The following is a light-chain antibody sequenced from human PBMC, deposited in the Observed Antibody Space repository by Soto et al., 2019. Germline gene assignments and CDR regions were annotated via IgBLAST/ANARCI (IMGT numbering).Light chain of an antibody. V-gene: IGKV3-15*01. Sequence: EIVMRQSQATLSVPPGERATLPSRASQRLSSNLAWYQQKPGQAPRLLIYGVSTRATGVPARFSGSGSGTEFTLTISSLQSEDSAVYYCQQYKNWLALTFGGGTKVDIK. CDR2: GVS. CDR1: QRLSSN. J-gene: IGKJ4*01. CDR3: QQYKNWLALT.